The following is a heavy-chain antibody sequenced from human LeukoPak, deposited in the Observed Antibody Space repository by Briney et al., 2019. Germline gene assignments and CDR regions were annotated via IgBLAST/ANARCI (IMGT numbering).Heavy chain of an antibody. D-gene: IGHD1-26*01. CDR1: GFTFSKYS. CDR3: AKDGTYYTLYYFDF. J-gene: IGHJ4*02. CDR2: ISTSGNT. Sequence: PGGSLRLSCAASGFTFSKYSMNWIRQAPGKGLEWVSLISTSGNTYYADSVKGRFTISRDNSKNTLYLQMNSLRADDTAVYFCAKDGTYYTLYYFDFWGQGTLVTVSS. V-gene: IGHV3-23*01.